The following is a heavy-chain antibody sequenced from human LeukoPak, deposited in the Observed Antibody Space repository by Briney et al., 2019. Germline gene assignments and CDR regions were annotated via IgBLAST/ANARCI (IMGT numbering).Heavy chain of an antibody. D-gene: IGHD3-9*01. Sequence: ASVKVSCKASGYTFTSYGISWVRQAPGQGLEWMGWISAYNGNTNYAQKLQGRVTMTTDTSTSTSYMELRSLRSDDTAVYYCARVPYDILTGYYFAGVYDYWGQGTLVTVSS. V-gene: IGHV1-18*04. CDR2: ISAYNGNT. J-gene: IGHJ4*02. CDR3: ARVPYDILTGYYFAGVYDY. CDR1: GYTFTSYG.